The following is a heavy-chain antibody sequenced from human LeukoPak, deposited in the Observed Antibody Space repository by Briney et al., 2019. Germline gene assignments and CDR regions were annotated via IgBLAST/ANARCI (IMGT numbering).Heavy chain of an antibody. CDR3: ARDQGIEGATRAAFDI. CDR1: GYTFTGYY. J-gene: IGHJ3*02. Sequence: ASVKVSCKASGYTFTGYYMHWVRQAPGQGLEWMGWINPNSGGTNYAQKFQGRVTITTDESTSTAYMELSSLRSEDTAVYYCARDQGIEGATRAAFDIWGQGTMVTVSS. V-gene: IGHV1-2*02. CDR2: INPNSGGT. D-gene: IGHD1-26*01.